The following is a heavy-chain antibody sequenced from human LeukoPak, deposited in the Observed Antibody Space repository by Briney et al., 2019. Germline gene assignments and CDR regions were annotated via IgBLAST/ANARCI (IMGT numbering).Heavy chain of an antibody. Sequence: PSETLSLTCTVSGGSIGSYYWSWTRQPPGKGLEWIGYIYYSGSTNYNPSLKSRVTISVDTSKNQFSLKLSSVTAADTAVYYCARQSRPHSTKAPFDYWGQGTLVTVSS. J-gene: IGHJ4*02. D-gene: IGHD2-2*01. CDR2: IYYSGST. CDR1: GGSIGSYY. V-gene: IGHV4-59*01. CDR3: ARQSRPHSTKAPFDY.